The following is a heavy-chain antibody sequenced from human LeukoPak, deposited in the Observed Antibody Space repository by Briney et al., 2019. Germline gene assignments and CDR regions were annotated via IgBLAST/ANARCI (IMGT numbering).Heavy chain of an antibody. Sequence: GGSLRLCCAASGFTFSTYAMSWDRQAPGKGLEWVSGISGSGGSTYYADSVKGRFTISRDNSKNTLYLQMSSLRAEDTAIYYCAKELGITSWGQGTLVPVSS. CDR1: GFTFSTYA. V-gene: IGHV3-23*01. CDR2: ISGSGGST. D-gene: IGHD3-10*01. J-gene: IGHJ5*02. CDR3: AKELGITS.